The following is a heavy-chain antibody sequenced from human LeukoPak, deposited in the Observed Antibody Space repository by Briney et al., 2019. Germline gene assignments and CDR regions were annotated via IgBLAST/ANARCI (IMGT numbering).Heavy chain of an antibody. V-gene: IGHV4-39*07. D-gene: IGHD2-2*01. CDR2: IYYSGST. J-gene: IGHJ4*02. CDR3: ATQYCSATTSCYLGSTSKYYFDY. CDR1: GDSISYTNYY. Sequence: SETLSLTCTVSGDSISYTNYYWGWIRQPPGKGLEWIATIYYSGSTYYNPSLKSRVTMSVDTSKNQFSLKVRSVTAADTAVYYCATQYCSATTSCYLGSTSKYYFDYWGQGALVTVSS.